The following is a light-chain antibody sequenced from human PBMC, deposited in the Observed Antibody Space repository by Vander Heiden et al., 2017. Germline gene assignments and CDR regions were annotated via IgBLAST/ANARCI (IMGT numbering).Light chain of an antibody. J-gene: IGLJ2*01. CDR1: SCAVGNYNR. V-gene: IGLV2-18*02. Sequence: QPALTQPPSLTGSPAPSVTSPCTGTSCAVGNYNRVSCYQQPPGTAPKLMNYEGSDRPSGVPDRFSGSKSGNTASLTISGLQAEDEADYYCSSYTSSSTLVFGGGTKLTVL. CDR3: SSYTSSSTLV. CDR2: EGS.